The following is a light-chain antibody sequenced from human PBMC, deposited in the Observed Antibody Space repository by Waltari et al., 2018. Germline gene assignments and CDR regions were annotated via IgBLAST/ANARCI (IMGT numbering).Light chain of an antibody. CDR1: SSDVGGYNH. V-gene: IGLV2-14*01. CDR3: SSYRTSSTFV. Sequence: QSALTQPASVSGSPGQSITISCTGTSSDVGGYNHVSWYQQTPGKAPKLLIYDVTKRPLGVSNRYSGSKSGNPASLTISGLQAEDEAVYYCSSYRTSSTFVFGPGTKVTVL. J-gene: IGLJ1*01. CDR2: DVT.